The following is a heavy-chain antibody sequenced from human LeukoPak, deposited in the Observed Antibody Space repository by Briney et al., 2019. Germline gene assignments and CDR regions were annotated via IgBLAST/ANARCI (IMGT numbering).Heavy chain of an antibody. V-gene: IGHV1-24*01. J-gene: IGHJ4*02. D-gene: IGHD3-22*01. CDR1: GYTLTELS. Sequence: ASVKVSCKVSGYTLTELSMHWVRQAPGKGLEWMGGFDPEDGETIYPQKFQGRVTMTEDTSTDTAYMELSSLRSEDTAVYYCATLGGYDSSGYPLDYWGQGTLVTVSP. CDR2: FDPEDGET. CDR3: ATLGGYDSSGYPLDY.